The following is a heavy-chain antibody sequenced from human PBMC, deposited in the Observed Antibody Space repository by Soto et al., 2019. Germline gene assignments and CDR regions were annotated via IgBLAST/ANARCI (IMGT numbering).Heavy chain of an antibody. CDR1: GFSLSTNGGG. J-gene: IGHJ6*02. V-gene: IGHV2-5*02. CDR2: IYWDGDK. Sequence: QITLEASGPALVKPTQTLTLTCTFSGFSLSTNGGGVGWIRQSPEKALEWLAIIYWDGDKRYRPSLMSSLTITKDTSKNQVDLTLNNMEPVDTATYYCTHTYCAGDCRYYRYGMDVWGQGTTVTVSS. CDR3: THTYCAGDCRYYRYGMDV. D-gene: IGHD2-21*02.